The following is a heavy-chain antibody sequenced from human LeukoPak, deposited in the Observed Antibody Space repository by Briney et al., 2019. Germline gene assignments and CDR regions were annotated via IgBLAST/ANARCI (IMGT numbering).Heavy chain of an antibody. CDR1: GFTVSSNY. CDR3: ASTLLVVTAINAFDI. CDR2: IYSGGST. J-gene: IGHJ3*02. V-gene: IGHV3-66*01. Sequence: GGSLRLSCAASGFTVSSNYMSWVRQAPGKGLEWVSVIYSGGSTYYADSVKGRFTISRDNSKNTPYLQMNSLRAEDTAVYYCASTLLVVTAINAFDIWGQGTMVTVSS. D-gene: IGHD2-21*02.